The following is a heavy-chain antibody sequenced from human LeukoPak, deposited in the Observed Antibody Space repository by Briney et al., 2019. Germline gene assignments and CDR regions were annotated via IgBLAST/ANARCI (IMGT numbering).Heavy chain of an antibody. Sequence: GGSLRLSRAASGFTFSIHAMSWVRQAPGKGLEWVSALSGSVGSTYYAEAVKGRSTISRDNSKNTLYLQMKSLRADDTAVYYCAKGRDSYSSSREVRYYYYVMDVWGQGTTVTVSS. J-gene: IGHJ6*02. CDR2: LSGSVGST. D-gene: IGHD6-13*01. V-gene: IGHV3-23*01. CDR3: AKGRDSYSSSREVRYYYYVMDV. CDR1: GFTFSIHA.